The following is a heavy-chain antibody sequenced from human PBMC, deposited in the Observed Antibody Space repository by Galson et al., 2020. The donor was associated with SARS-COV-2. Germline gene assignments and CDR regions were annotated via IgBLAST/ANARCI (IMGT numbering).Heavy chain of an antibody. CDR1: GYTLTELS. Sequence: ASVKVSCMVSGYTLTELSMHWVRQAPGKGLEWMGGFDPEDGETIYAQKFQGRVTMTEDTSTHTAYMELSSLRSEDTAVYYCATAPPYCTNGVCYCWFDPWGQGTLVTVSS. CDR2: FDPEDGET. V-gene: IGHV1-24*01. D-gene: IGHD2-8*01. CDR3: ATAPPYCTNGVCYCWFDP. J-gene: IGHJ5*02.